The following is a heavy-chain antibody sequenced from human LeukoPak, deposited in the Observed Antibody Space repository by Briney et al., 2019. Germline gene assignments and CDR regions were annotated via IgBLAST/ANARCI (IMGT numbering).Heavy chain of an antibody. CDR1: GFTFSSCW. CDR2: IKQDGSEK. J-gene: IGHJ4*02. CDR3: ARAGQRATSVYGY. D-gene: IGHD1-26*01. Sequence: GGSLRLSCAASGFTFSSCWMSWVRQAPGKGLEWVANIKQDGSEKYYVDSVKGRFTISRDNAKNSLYLQMNSLRAEDTAVYYCARAGQRATSVYGYWGQGTLVTVSS. V-gene: IGHV3-7*01.